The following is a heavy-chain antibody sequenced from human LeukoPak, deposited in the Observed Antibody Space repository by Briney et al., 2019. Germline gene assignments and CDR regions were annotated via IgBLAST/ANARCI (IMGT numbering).Heavy chain of an antibody. J-gene: IGHJ4*02. Sequence: ASVKVSCKASGYTLTTYAMNWVRQAPGQGLEWMGWINTNTGNPTYAQGFTGRVVFSLDTSVNTAYLQISSLKIEDTAVYYCARSPNYGDYFEYWGQGTLVTVSS. CDR1: GYTLTTYA. CDR3: ARSPNYGDYFEY. CDR2: INTNTGNP. D-gene: IGHD4-17*01. V-gene: IGHV7-4-1*02.